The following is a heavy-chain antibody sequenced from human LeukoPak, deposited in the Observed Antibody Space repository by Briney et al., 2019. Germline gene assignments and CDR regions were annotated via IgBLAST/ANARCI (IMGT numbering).Heavy chain of an antibody. CDR1: GFTVSNNY. J-gene: IGHJ3*02. CDR3: ARDKDWGPPLGAFDI. D-gene: IGHD3/OR15-3a*01. V-gene: IGHV3-66*01. Sequence: GGSLRLSCAASGFTVSNNYMSWVRQAPGKGLEWVSVIYSGGYTYYADSVKGRFTISRDNSKNTLYLQMNSLRAEDTAVYYCARDKDWGPPLGAFDIWGQGTMVTVSS. CDR2: IYSGGYT.